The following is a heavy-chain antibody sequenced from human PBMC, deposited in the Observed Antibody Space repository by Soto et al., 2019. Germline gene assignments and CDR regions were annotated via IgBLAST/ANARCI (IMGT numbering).Heavy chain of an antibody. D-gene: IGHD3-3*01. CDR3: TTTDETYYDFWSGYSAPYYYYYGMDV. CDR1: GFTFSNDR. Sequence: GALRLSCAASGFTFSNDRMNWVRQAPGKGLEWVGRIKSKTDGGTTDYAAPVKGRFTISRDDSKNTLYLQMNSLKTEDTAVYYCTTTDETYYDFWSGYSAPYYYYYGMDVWGQGTTVTVSS. CDR2: IKSKTDGGTT. J-gene: IGHJ6*02. V-gene: IGHV3-15*07.